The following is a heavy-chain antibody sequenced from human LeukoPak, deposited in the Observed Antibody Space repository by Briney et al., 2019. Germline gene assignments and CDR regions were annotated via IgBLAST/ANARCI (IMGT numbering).Heavy chain of an antibody. D-gene: IGHD3-16*01. CDR1: GFTFSSYS. CDR2: IKQDGSEK. Sequence: GGSLRLSCAASGFTFSSYSMNWVRQAPGKGLEWVANIKQDGSEKYYVDSVKGRFTISRDNAKNSLYLQMNSLRAEDTAVYYCARVGGRGGYYFDYWGQGTLVTVSS. CDR3: ARVGGRGGYYFDY. J-gene: IGHJ4*02. V-gene: IGHV3-7*01.